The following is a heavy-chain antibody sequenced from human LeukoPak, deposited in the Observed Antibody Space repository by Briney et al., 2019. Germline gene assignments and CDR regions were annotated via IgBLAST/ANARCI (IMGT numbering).Heavy chain of an antibody. CDR1: GFTPTSKC. CDR2: IYSGGST. V-gene: IGHV3-66*01. D-gene: IGHD2-8*02. J-gene: IGHJ4*02. Sequence: PGGSLRHSRAAPGFTPTSKCMSWVRPAPGKGLGWVSDIYSGGSTYYADSVKGRFTISRDNSKNTVYIQMSTLRAEDTAVYYCARGSTRYLGEGLLVDWGQGTLVTVSS. CDR3: ARGSTRYLGEGLLVD.